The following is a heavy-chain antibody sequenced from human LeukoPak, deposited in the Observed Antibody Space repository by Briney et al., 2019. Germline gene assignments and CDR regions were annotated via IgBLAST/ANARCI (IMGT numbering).Heavy chain of an antibody. CDR1: GFTFNSYG. Sequence: GGSLRLSCAASGFTFNSYGMHWVRQAPGKGLEWVANTKPDGSAEYYADSVRGRFTTSRDNANNFLYLQMNRLRAEDTAVYYWAEDGWLKSNFYLWGQGTLVTLSS. CDR3: AEDGWLKSNFYL. J-gene: IGHJ4*02. CDR2: TKPDGSAE. D-gene: IGHD3-10*01. V-gene: IGHV3-7*01.